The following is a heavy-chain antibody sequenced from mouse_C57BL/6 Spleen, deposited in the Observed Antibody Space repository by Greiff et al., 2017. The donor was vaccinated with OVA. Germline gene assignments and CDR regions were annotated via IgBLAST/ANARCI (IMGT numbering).Heavy chain of an antibody. CDR3: ARPSPHYYAMDY. J-gene: IGHJ4*01. Sequence: VQLKQSGPELVKTGASVKMSCKASGYTFTDYNMHWVKQSHGKSLEWIGYINPNNGGTSYNQKFKGKATLTVNKSSSTAYMELRSLTSEDSAVYYCARPSPHYYAMDYWGQGTSVTVSS. CDR2: INPNNGGT. V-gene: IGHV1-22*01. CDR1: GYTFTDYN.